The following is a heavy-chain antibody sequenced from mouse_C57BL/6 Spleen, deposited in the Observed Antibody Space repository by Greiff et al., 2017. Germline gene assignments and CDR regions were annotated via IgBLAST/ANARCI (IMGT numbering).Heavy chain of an antibody. CDR2: IDPENGDT. CDR3: TKTAQATWSAMDY. CDR1: GFNIKDDY. V-gene: IGHV14-4*01. Sequence: EVKLMESGAELVRPGASVKLSCTASGFNIKDDYMHWVKQRPEQGLEWIGWIDPENGDTEYASKFQGKATITADTSSNTAYLQLSSLTSEDTAVYYCTKTAQATWSAMDYWGQGTSVTVSS. J-gene: IGHJ4*01. D-gene: IGHD3-2*02.